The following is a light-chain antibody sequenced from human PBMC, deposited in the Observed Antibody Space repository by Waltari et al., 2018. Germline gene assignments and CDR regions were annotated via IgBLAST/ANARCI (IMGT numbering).Light chain of an antibody. CDR3: QQYQNLPYT. CDR1: QDISNS. Sequence: IQMTQSPSSLSASVGDRVTITCQASQDISNSLNCYHQKPGKAAKLLIYDASDLETGVPSRFSGGGCGTDFTFTISSLQPEDIATYYCQQYQNLPYTFGQGTKLEI. CDR2: DAS. J-gene: IGKJ2*01. V-gene: IGKV1-33*01.